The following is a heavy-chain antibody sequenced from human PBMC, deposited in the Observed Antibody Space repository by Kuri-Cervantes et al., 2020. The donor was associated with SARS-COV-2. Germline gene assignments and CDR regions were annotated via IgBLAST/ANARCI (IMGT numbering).Heavy chain of an antibody. D-gene: IGHD1-26*01. V-gene: IGHV3-11*01. CDR3: ARDGTAGGSYNWFDP. CDR1: GFAFGDYY. J-gene: IGHJ5*02. Sequence: GESLKISCAASGFAFGDYYVSWIRQAPGKGLEWVSYVSHSGTIIYQADSVKGRFTISRDNAKNSLYPQMNSLRGEDTAVYYCARDGTAGGSYNWFDPWGQGTLVTVSS. CDR2: VSHSGTII.